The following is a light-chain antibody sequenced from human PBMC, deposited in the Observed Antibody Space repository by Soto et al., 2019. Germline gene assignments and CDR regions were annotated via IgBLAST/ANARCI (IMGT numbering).Light chain of an antibody. Sequence: EIVLTQSPGTLSLSPGERATLSCRASQSISTNYLAWYQQKPGQAPRLLISAASSRATGIPDRFRGSGSGTDFTLTISILEPEDFAVYYCQQYGSSPPLYTFGQGTKLEIK. CDR1: QSISTNY. J-gene: IGKJ2*01. CDR2: AAS. CDR3: QQYGSSPPLYT. V-gene: IGKV3-20*01.